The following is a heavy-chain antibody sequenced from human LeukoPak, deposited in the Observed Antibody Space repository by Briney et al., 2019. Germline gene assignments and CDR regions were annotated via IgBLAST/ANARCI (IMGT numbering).Heavy chain of an antibody. V-gene: IGHV3-15*07. Sequence: SGGSLRLSCAASGFTFSNAWMNWVRQAPGKGLEWVGRIKSKTDGGTTDYAAPVKGRFTISRDDSKNTLYLQMNSLKTEDTAVYYCTTDLSDSSGYYVYYWGQGTLVTVSS. CDR3: TTDLSDSSGYYVYY. CDR1: GFTFSNAW. J-gene: IGHJ4*02. CDR2: IKSKTDGGTT. D-gene: IGHD3-22*01.